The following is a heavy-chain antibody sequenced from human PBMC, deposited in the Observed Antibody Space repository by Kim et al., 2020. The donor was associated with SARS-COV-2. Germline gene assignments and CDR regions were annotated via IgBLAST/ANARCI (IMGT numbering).Heavy chain of an antibody. Sequence: SETLSLTCAVSGGSISSSNWWSWVRQPPGKGLEWIGEIYHSGSTNYNPSLKSRVTISVDKSKNQFSLKLSSVTAADTAVYYCARVLGGRRLPTVTFARQGSRGEFDPWGQGTLVTVSS. CDR2: IYHSGST. CDR3: ARVLGGRRLPTVTFARQGSRGEFDP. CDR1: GGSISSSNW. J-gene: IGHJ5*02. V-gene: IGHV4-4*02. D-gene: IGHD4-17*01.